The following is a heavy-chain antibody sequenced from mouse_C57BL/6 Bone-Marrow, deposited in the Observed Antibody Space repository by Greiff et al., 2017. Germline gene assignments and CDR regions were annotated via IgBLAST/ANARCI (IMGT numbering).Heavy chain of an antibody. CDR3: ARSDLLYYGSSFFAY. CDR2: IYPGDGDT. CDR1: GYAFSSYW. D-gene: IGHD1-1*01. Sequence: QVQLQQSGAELVKPGASVKISCKASGYAFSSYWMNWVKQRPGKGLEWIGQIYPGDGDTNYNGKFKGKATLTADKSSSTAYMQLSSLTSEDSAVYFCARSDLLYYGSSFFAYWGQGTLVTVSA. J-gene: IGHJ3*01. V-gene: IGHV1-80*01.